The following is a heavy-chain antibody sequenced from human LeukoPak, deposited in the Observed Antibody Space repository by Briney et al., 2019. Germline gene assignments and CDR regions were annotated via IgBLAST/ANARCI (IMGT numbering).Heavy chain of an antibody. V-gene: IGHV3-48*02. Sequence: GGSLRLSCAASGFTFSSYSMNWVRQAPGKGLEWVSYISSSSSTIYYADSVKGRFTISRDNAKNSLYLQMNSLRDEDTAVYYCARGRATYDILTGFYYYGMDVWGQGTTVTVSS. CDR1: GFTFSSYS. J-gene: IGHJ6*02. CDR2: ISSSSSTI. D-gene: IGHD3-9*01. CDR3: ARGRATYDILTGFYYYGMDV.